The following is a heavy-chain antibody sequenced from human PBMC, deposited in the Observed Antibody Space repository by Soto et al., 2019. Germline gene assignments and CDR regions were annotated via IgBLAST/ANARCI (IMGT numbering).Heavy chain of an antibody. CDR1: GFTFSSYS. CDR2: ISSSSSTI. Sequence: GGSLRLSCAASGFTFSSYSMNWVRQAPGKGLEWVSYISSSSSTIYYADSVKGRFTISRDNAKNSLYLQMNSLRAEDTAVYYCARDQRPGSQKQQLVFPTTSPDYWGQGTLVTVSS. V-gene: IGHV3-48*01. CDR3: ARDQRPGSQKQQLVFPTTSPDY. D-gene: IGHD6-13*01. J-gene: IGHJ4*02.